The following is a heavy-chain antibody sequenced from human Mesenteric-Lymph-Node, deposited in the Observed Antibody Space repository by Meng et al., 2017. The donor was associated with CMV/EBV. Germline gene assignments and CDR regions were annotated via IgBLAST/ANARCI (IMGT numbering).Heavy chain of an antibody. D-gene: IGHD2-15*01. Sequence: GESLKISCAASRFTFRNAWMSWVRQAAGKGLEWVGRTRNKANSYTTEYAASVKGRFTISRDDSKNSLYLQMNSLKTEDTAVYYCARTYCSGGSCYLGGMDVWGQGTTVTVSS. CDR3: ARTYCSGGSCYLGGMDV. V-gene: IGHV3-72*01. CDR2: TRNKANSYTT. J-gene: IGHJ6*02. CDR1: RFTFRNAW.